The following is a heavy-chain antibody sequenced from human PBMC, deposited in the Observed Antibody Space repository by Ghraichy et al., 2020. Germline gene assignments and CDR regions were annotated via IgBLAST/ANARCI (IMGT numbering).Heavy chain of an antibody. Sequence: ASVKVSCKVGRSTVSSSAIIRKLQARLQGVEWMGWINTNTGNPTYAQGFTGRFVFSLDTSVSTAYLQISSLKAEDTAVYYCARNSPLQSGSYVGFDYWGQVTLVTVSS. D-gene: IGHD1-26*01. CDR1: RSTVSSSA. V-gene: IGHV7-4-1*02. J-gene: IGHJ4*02. CDR3: ARNSPLQSGSYVGFDY. CDR2: INTNTGNP.